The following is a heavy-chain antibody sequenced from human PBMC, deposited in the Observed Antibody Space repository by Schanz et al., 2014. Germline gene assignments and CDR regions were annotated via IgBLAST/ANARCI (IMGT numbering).Heavy chain of an antibody. CDR2: IIHDGSEK. V-gene: IGHV3-7*01. CDR1: GFSFNNYW. CDR3: ATQYCSGTTCYTDSWDH. Sequence: EVQLVESGGGLVQPGGSLRLSCAASGFSFNNYWMTWFRQAPGKGLEWVANIIHDGSEKFYVDSVKGRFTISRDNAKNSLYLQMTSLRAEDTAVYYCATQYCSGTTCYTDSWDHWGQGTLVTVSS. D-gene: IGHD2-15*01. J-gene: IGHJ4*01.